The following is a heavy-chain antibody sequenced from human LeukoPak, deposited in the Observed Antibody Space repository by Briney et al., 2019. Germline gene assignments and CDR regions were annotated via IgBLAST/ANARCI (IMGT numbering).Heavy chain of an antibody. V-gene: IGHV3-30*04. Sequence: GGSLRLSCAASGFTFSIFPMHWVRQAPGKGLEWVALISSGSEKYYADSVKGRFTISRDNSKNMLYLQMNSLRADDTAVYYCARDLGLSAVYYFDSWGQGTLVIVSS. D-gene: IGHD3-16*01. CDR2: ISSGSEK. J-gene: IGHJ4*02. CDR1: GFTFSIFP. CDR3: ARDLGLSAVYYFDS.